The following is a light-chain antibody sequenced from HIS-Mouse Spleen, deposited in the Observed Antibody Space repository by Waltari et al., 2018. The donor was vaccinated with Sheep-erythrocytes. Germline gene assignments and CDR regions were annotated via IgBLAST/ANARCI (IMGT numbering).Light chain of an antibody. CDR3: CSYAGSSTPWV. J-gene: IGLJ3*02. Sequence: QSALTQPRSVSGSPGQSVPISCTGTSSAVGGYNYVSWYQQHPGKAPKIMIYEGSKRPSGVSHRFSGSKSGNTASLTISGLQAEDEAYYYCCSYAGSSTPWVFGGGTKLTVL. CDR2: EGS. V-gene: IGLV2-11*01. CDR1: SSAVGGYNY.